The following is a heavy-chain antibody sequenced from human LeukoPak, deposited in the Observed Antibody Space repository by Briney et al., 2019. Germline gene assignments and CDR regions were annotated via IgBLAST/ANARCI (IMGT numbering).Heavy chain of an antibody. CDR2: IKQDGSEK. CDR1: GFTFSAYW. J-gene: IGHJ3*02. Sequence: GGSLRLSCAASGFTFSAYWMTWVRQAPGKGLEWVANIKQDGSEKYYVDSVKGRFTISRDNAKNSLFLQLNSLRAEDTAVYYCARDTYGDYRPGVFDIWGQGTMVTVPS. D-gene: IGHD4-17*01. CDR3: ARDTYGDYRPGVFDI. V-gene: IGHV3-7*01.